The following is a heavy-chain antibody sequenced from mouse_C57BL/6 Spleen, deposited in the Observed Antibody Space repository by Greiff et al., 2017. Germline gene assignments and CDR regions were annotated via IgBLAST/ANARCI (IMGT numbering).Heavy chain of an antibody. CDR3: APGSRFDY. J-gene: IGHJ2*01. D-gene: IGHD4-1*01. V-gene: IGHV1-55*01. CDR2: IYPGSGCT. CDR1: GYTFTSYW. Sequence: QVHVKQPGAELVKPGASVKMSCKASGYTFTSYWITWVKQRPGQGLEWIGDIYPGSGCTNYNEKFKSKATLTVDTSSSTAYMQLSSLTSEDSAVYYCAPGSRFDYWGQGTTLTVSS.